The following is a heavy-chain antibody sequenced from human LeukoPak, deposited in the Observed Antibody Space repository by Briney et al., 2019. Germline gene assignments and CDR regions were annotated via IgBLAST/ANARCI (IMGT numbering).Heavy chain of an antibody. CDR3: AKGENYDILTGYDY. V-gene: IGHV3-30*18. CDR1: GFTFSSYG. D-gene: IGHD3-9*01. Sequence: PGRSLRLSCAAPGFTFSSYGMHWVPQAPGKGLEWVAVISYDGSNKYYADSVKGRFTISRDNSKNTLYLQMNSLRAEDTAVYYRAKGENYDILTGYDYWGQGTLVTVSS. J-gene: IGHJ4*02. CDR2: ISYDGSNK.